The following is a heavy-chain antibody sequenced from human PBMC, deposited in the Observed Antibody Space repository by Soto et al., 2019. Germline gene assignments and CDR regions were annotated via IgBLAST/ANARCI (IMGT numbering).Heavy chain of an antibody. CDR2: IYYSGST. CDR3: ARAIVVTIGGMDV. J-gene: IGHJ6*02. V-gene: IGHV4-30-4*01. CDR1: GGSINSADYY. D-gene: IGHD5-12*01. Sequence: SETLSLTCTVSGGSINSADYYWSWVRQPPGKGLEWIGYIYYSGSTFVNPSLKSRVTISKDMSGNQFSLRLNSMTAADTAVYYCARAIVVTIGGMDVWGHGTTVTVSS.